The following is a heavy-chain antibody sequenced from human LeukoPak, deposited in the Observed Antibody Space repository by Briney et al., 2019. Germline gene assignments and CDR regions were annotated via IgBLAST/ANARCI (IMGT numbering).Heavy chain of an antibody. D-gene: IGHD6-6*01. V-gene: IGHV3-21*01. Sequence: GGSLRLSCAASGFTFSSYSMNWVRQAPGKGLEWVSSISSSSSYIYYADSVKGRFTISRDNAKNSLYLQMNSLRAEDTAVYYCAKDGAARPEYYYYYMDVWGKGTTVTVSS. CDR2: ISSSSSYI. J-gene: IGHJ6*03. CDR1: GFTFSSYS. CDR3: AKDGAARPEYYYYYMDV.